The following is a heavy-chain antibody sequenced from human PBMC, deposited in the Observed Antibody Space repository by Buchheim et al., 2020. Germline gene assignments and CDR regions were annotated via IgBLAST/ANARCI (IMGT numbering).Heavy chain of an antibody. J-gene: IGHJ4*02. CDR2: IYYSGST. CDR3: ARETTSLGSDY. D-gene: IGHD2-2*01. V-gene: IGHV4-39*07. CDR1: GGSISSSSNY. Sequence: QLQLQESGPGLVKPSETLSLTCTVSGGSISSSSNYWGWIRQPPGKGLEWIGRIYYSGSTYYNPSLKSRVAISVDTSKHQFSLKLSSVTAADTAVYYCARETTSLGSDYWGQGTL.